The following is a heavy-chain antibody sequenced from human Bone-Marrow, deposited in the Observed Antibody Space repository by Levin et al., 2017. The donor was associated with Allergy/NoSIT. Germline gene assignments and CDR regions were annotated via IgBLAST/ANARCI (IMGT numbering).Heavy chain of an antibody. J-gene: IGHJ6*03. D-gene: IGHD3-3*01. Sequence: PGGSLRLSCAASGFTFSSYDMHWVRQATGKGLEWVSAIGTAGDTYYPGSVKGRFTISRENAKNSLYLQMNSLRAGDTAVYYCARGQYDFWSGYYPYYYYYYMDVWGKGTTVTVSS. CDR2: IGTAGDT. CDR3: ARGQYDFWSGYYPYYYYYYMDV. CDR1: GFTFSSYD. V-gene: IGHV3-13*01.